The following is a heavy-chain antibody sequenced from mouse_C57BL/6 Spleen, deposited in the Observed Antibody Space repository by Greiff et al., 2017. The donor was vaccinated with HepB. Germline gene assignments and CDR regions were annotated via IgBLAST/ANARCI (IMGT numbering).Heavy chain of an antibody. CDR2: IDPETGGT. CDR1: GYTFTDYE. CDR3: TRRLFAY. V-gene: IGHV1-15*01. J-gene: IGHJ3*01. Sequence: VQLQQSGAELVRPGASVTLSCKASGYTFTDYEMHWVKQTPVHGLEWIGAIDPETGGTAYNQKFKGKAILTADKSSSTAYMERRSLTSEDSAVYYCTRRLFAYWGQGTLVTVSA.